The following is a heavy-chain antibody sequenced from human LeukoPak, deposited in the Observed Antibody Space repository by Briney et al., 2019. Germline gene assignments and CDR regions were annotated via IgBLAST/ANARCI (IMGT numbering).Heavy chain of an antibody. V-gene: IGHV3-30*02. CDR3: AKERGSGRDYYYYYMDV. D-gene: IGHD1-26*01. CDR2: IRDDESNK. CDR1: GFTFTNYG. J-gene: IGHJ6*03. Sequence: PGGSLRLSCVASGFTFTNYGMHWVRQAPGKGLEWVAFIRDDESNKYHADSVKGRFTISRDNSKNTLYLQMNSLRAEDTAVYYCAKERGSGRDYYYYYMDVWGKGTTVTVPS.